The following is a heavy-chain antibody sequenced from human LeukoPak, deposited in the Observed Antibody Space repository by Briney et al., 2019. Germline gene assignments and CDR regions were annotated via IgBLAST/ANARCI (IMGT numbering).Heavy chain of an antibody. CDR1: GGTFSSYA. J-gene: IGHJ3*02. Sequence: SVKVSCKASGGTFSSYAISWVRQAPGQGLEWMGGIIPIFGTANYAQKFQGRVTITADESTSTAYMELSSLRSEDTAVYYCARTGTTVYAFDIWGQGTMVTVSS. CDR3: ARTGTTVYAFDI. V-gene: IGHV1-69*13. D-gene: IGHD4-17*01. CDR2: IIPIFGTA.